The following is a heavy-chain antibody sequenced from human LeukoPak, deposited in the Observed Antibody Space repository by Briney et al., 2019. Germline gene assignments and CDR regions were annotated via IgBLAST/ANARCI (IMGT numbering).Heavy chain of an antibody. CDR1: GGSISGYY. D-gene: IGHD1-26*01. Sequence: SETLSLTCTVSGGSISGYYWSWIRQPPGKGLEWIGYIYYSGSSNYNPSLKSRVTMSVDTSKNHFSLKLSSVTAADTAVYYCASGSYGFDYWGQGTLVTVSS. V-gene: IGHV4-59*01. CDR2: IYYSGSS. J-gene: IGHJ4*02. CDR3: ASGSYGFDY.